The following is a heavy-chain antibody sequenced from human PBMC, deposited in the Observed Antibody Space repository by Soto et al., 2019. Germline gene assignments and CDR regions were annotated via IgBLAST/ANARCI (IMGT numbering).Heavy chain of an antibody. V-gene: IGHV3-23*01. D-gene: IGHD2-15*01. CDR1: GFTFSSYA. Sequence: GGSLRLSCAASGFTFSSYAMSWVRQAPGKGLEWVSAISGSGGSTYYADSVKGRFTISRDNSKNTLYLQMNSLRAEDTAVYYCAKGSGGSLGGPPLEYFQHWGQGTLVTVSS. CDR2: ISGSGGST. J-gene: IGHJ1*01. CDR3: AKGSGGSLGGPPLEYFQH.